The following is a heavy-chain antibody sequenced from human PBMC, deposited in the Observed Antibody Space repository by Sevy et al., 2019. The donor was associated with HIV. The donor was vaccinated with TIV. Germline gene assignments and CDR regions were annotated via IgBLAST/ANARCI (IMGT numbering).Heavy chain of an antibody. Sequence: GGSLRLSCAASGFTFSNYAMSWVRQAPGKGLGWVSTFSFGCGKINYAESVKGRFTISRDNSKNTLYLKMNSLRAEDTALYYCAREGCSKPHDYWGQGTLVTVSS. CDR1: GFTFSNYA. CDR3: AREGCSKPHDY. CDR2: FSFGCGKI. J-gene: IGHJ4*02. V-gene: IGHV3-23*01. D-gene: IGHD2-2*01.